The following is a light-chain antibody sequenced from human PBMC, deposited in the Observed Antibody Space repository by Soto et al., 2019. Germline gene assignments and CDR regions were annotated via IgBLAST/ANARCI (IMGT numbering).Light chain of an antibody. CDR1: SSDVGAYNY. CDR2: EVS. CDR3: RSYTSSNTLV. V-gene: IGLV2-14*01. Sequence: QSALTQPASVSGSPGQSIPISCTGTSSDVGAYNYVSWYQQHPGKAPNLMIFEVSDRPSGVSIRFSGSKSGNTASLTISGLQAEDEADYYCRSYTSSNTLVFGGGTKVTVL. J-gene: IGLJ2*01.